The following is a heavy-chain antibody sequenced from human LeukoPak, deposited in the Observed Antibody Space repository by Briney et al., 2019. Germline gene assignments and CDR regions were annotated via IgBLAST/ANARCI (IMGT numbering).Heavy chain of an antibody. Sequence: GGSLRLPCAASGFTFSSYAMSWVRQAPGKGLEWVSAISGSGGSTYYADSVKGRFTISRDNSKNTLYLQMNSLRPEDTAVYYCAKIPAAMRFWFDPWGQGTLVTVSS. D-gene: IGHD2-2*01. CDR3: AKIPAAMRFWFDP. J-gene: IGHJ5*02. V-gene: IGHV3-23*01. CDR1: GFTFSSYA. CDR2: ISGSGGST.